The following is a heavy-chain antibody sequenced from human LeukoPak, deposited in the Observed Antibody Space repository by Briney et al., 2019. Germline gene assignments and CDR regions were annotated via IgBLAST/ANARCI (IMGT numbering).Heavy chain of an antibody. D-gene: IGHD3-22*01. Sequence: SETLSLTCTVSGGSISSYYWSWIRQPPGKGLEWIGYIYYSGSTNYNPSLKSRVTISVDTSKNQFSLKLSSVTAADTAVYYCARHVSGRGGYYYVFDYWGQGTLVTVSS. CDR3: ARHVSGRGGYYYVFDY. CDR2: IYYSGST. V-gene: IGHV4-59*08. J-gene: IGHJ4*02. CDR1: GGSISSYY.